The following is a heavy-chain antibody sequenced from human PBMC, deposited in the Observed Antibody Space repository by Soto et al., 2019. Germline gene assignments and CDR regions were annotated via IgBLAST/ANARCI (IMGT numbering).Heavy chain of an antibody. Sequence: PGGSLRLSCAASGFTFSSYSMNWVRQAPGKGLKWVSYISSSSSTIYYADSVKGRFTISRDNAKNSLYLQMNSLRDEDTAVYYCARDSMVRGVTGYYYYVMDVWAQGTSVTVSS. CDR3: ARDSMVRGVTGYYYYVMDV. V-gene: IGHV3-48*02. J-gene: IGHJ6*02. D-gene: IGHD3-10*01. CDR2: ISSSSSTI. CDR1: GFTFSSYS.